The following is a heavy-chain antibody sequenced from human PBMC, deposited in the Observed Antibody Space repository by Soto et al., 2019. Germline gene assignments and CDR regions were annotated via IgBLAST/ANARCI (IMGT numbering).Heavy chain of an antibody. J-gene: IGHJ4*02. Sequence: EVQLLESGGGLVQPGGSLRLSCAASGFTFSSYAMSWVRQAPGKGLEWVSAISGSGGSTYYADSVKGRFTISRDNSKNTLYLQMNSLRAEDTAVYYCAKDTPQLELRNGEVGFDYWGQGTLVTVSS. CDR2: ISGSGGST. V-gene: IGHV3-23*01. CDR1: GFTFSSYA. CDR3: AKDTPQLELRNGEVGFDY. D-gene: IGHD1-7*01.